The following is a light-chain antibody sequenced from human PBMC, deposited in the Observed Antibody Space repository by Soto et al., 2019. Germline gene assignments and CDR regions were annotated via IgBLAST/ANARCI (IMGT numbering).Light chain of an antibody. CDR1: RVVATGN. J-gene: IGKJ5*01. CDR3: QQYGSSPPIT. Sequence: EIVLTQSPGTLSLSPGEKPTPSSRAVRVVATGNLAWYQQKPGQAPRLLIYGAATRATGIPDRFSGSGSGTDFILTISRLEPEDFAVYYCQQYGSSPPITFGQGTRLEIK. CDR2: GAA. V-gene: IGKV3-20*01.